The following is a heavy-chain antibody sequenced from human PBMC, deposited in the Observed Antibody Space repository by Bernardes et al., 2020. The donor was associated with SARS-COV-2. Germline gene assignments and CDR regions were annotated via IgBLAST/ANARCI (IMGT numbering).Heavy chain of an antibody. V-gene: IGHV4-59*11. CDR3: ARDRSWFGGVDV. CDR1: GGSIRSHY. Sequence: SETLSLTCTVSGGSIRSHYWTWIRQPPEKGLEWIGYIYYTGSTNYNPSLKSRVTISVEMSKNQISLELSSVTAADTAVYYCARDRSWFGGVDVWGQGTLVTVSS. J-gene: IGHJ5*02. D-gene: IGHD3-10*01. CDR2: IYYTGST.